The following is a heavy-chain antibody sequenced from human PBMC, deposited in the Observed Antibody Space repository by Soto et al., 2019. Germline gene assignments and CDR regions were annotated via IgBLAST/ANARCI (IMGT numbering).Heavy chain of an antibody. CDR2: ISAYNGNT. J-gene: IGHJ5*02. D-gene: IGHD2-21*02. CDR3: ARVSPHIVVVPACGGDCYSNWFDP. CDR1: GYTFTSYG. V-gene: IGHV1-18*04. Sequence: GASVKVSCKASGYTFTSYGISWVRQAPGQGLEWMGWISAYNGNTNYAQKLQGRVIMTTDTSTSTAYMELRSLRSDDTAVYYCARVSPHIVVVPACGGDCYSNWFDPWGQGTLVTVSS.